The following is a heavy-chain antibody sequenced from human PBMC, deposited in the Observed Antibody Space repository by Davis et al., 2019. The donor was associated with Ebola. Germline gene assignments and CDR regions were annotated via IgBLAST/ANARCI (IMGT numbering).Heavy chain of an antibody. D-gene: IGHD3-10*01. CDR1: GYTFTSYD. Sequence: ASVKVSCKASGYTFTSYDINWVRQATGQGLEWMGWMNPNSGNTGYAQKFQGRVTMTRNTSISTAYMELSSLRSEDTAVYYCARDGDPSIVRFGDAGYFDYWGQGTLVTVSS. J-gene: IGHJ4*02. CDR3: ARDGDPSIVRFGDAGYFDY. V-gene: IGHV1-8*01. CDR2: MNPNSGNT.